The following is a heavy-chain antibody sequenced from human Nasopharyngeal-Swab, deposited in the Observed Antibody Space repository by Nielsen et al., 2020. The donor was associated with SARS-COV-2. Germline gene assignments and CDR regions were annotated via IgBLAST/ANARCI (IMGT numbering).Heavy chain of an antibody. CDR1: GFTFSTYW. CDR3: ARDPEYSALDI. J-gene: IGHJ3*02. V-gene: IGHV3-7*01. D-gene: IGHD1-14*01. Sequence: GGSLRLSCATSGFTFSTYWMTWVRQAPGKGLEWAANINQDGSQKYYVDSVKGRFTISRDNAENSLYLQMDSLRADDTAVYYCARDPEYSALDIWGQGTMVTVSS. CDR2: INQDGSQK.